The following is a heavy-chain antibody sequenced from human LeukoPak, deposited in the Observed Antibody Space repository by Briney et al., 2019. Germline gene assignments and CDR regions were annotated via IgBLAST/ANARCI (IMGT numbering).Heavy chain of an antibody. CDR2: INPNNGGT. V-gene: IGHV1-2*06. CDR3: ARGRYCSGGSCYPTPLDY. D-gene: IGHD2-15*01. J-gene: IGHJ4*02. CDR1: GYTFTGYY. Sequence: GASVTVSCKASGYTFTGYYMHWVRQAPGQGLEWMGRINPNNGGTNYAQKFQGRVTMTRDTSISTAYMELSRLRSDDTAVYYCARGRYCSGGSCYPTPLDYWGQGTLVTVSS.